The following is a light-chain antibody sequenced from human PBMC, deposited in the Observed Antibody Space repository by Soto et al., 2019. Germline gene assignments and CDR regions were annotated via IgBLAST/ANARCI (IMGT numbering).Light chain of an antibody. CDR1: SSDIGAYNY. CDR2: NVS. CDR3: SSYSGTSALYV. J-gene: IGLJ1*01. V-gene: IGLV2-14*03. Sequence: QSALTQPASVSGSPGQSITISCTGTSSDIGAYNYVSWYQQHPGRAPKLMISNVSNRPSEVSNRFSGSKSGNTASLTISGLQTEDEADYFCSSYSGTSALYVFGAGTQLTVL.